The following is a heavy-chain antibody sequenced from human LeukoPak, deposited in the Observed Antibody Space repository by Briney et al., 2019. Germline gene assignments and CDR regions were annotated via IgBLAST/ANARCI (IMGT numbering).Heavy chain of an antibody. CDR1: GFTFRSYA. CDR2: ISSNGGST. D-gene: IGHD6-6*01. J-gene: IGHJ4*02. CDR3: VITSATGPLDY. V-gene: IGHV3-64D*09. Sequence: GGSLRLSCSASGFTFRSYAMHWVRQAPGKGLEYVSAISSNGGSTYYADSVRGRFTISRDNSKNTLYLQMSSLRAEDTAVYYCVITSATGPLDYWGQGTLVTVSP.